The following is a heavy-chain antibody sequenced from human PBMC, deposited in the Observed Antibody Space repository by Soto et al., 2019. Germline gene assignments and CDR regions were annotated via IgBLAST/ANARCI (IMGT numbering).Heavy chain of an antibody. D-gene: IGHD6-6*01. CDR1: GYTFTSYG. J-gene: IGHJ6*02. Sequence: ASVKVSCKASGYTFTSYGINWVRQAPGQGLEWMGWISAYNGNTNYAQKLQGRVTMTTDTSTSTAYMELRSLRSDDTAVYYCAREASYRAARPHYYGMDVWGQGTTVTVSS. CDR2: ISAYNGNT. CDR3: AREASYRAARPHYYGMDV. V-gene: IGHV1-18*01.